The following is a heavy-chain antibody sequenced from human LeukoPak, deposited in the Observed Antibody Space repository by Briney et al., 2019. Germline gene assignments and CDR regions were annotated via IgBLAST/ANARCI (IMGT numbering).Heavy chain of an antibody. D-gene: IGHD3-10*01. CDR1: GFTFSNFE. V-gene: IGHV3-48*03. J-gene: IGHJ6*02. Sequence: QPGGSLRLSCAASGFTFSNFEMNWVRRAPGKGLEWVSHITTDSSSKKYTDSVKGRFAISRDNAKNSLYLQMNSLRAEDTALYYCTREAGDPSYGMDVWGQGTSVTVSS. CDR2: ITTDSSSK. CDR3: TREAGDPSYGMDV.